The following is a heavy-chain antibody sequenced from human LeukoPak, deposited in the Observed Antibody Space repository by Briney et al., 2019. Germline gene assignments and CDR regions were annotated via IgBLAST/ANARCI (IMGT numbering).Heavy chain of an antibody. CDR3: AKDYYYDSSGYSPFDY. CDR2: ISGSGGST. D-gene: IGHD3-22*01. CDR1: GFTFSSYA. J-gene: IGHJ4*02. Sequence: PGGSLRLSCAASGFTFSSYAMSWVRQAPGKGLEWVSAISGSGGSTYYADSVKGRFTISRDNSKNTLYPQMNSLRAEDTAVYYCAKDYYYDSSGYSPFDYWGQGTLVTVSS. V-gene: IGHV3-23*01.